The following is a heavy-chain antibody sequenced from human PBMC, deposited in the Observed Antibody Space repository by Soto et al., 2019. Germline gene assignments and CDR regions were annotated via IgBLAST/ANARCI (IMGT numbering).Heavy chain of an antibody. Sequence: EVQLLESGGGLVQPGGSLTLSCAASGFTFSSYAMTWVRQAPGKGREWVSGISGGGGVSTYYADSVKGRFTISRDNSMNTLYLQMNILRAADTAVYYCAKYSISMVRGVNNWFDPWGQGTLVTVSS. V-gene: IGHV3-23*01. CDR2: ISGGGGVST. CDR3: AKYSISMVRGVNNWFDP. D-gene: IGHD3-10*01. J-gene: IGHJ5*02. CDR1: GFTFSSYA.